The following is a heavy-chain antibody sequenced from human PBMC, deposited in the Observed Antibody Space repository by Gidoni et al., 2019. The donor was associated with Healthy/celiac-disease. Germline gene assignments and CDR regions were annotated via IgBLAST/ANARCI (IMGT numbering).Heavy chain of an antibody. Sequence: EVQLLESGGGLVQPGGSLRLSCAASGFTVSSYAMSWVRQSPGKGLEWVSAISGSGGSTYYADSVKGRFTISRDNSKNTLYLQMNSLRAEDTAVYYCAKDHDFGGAYYYGMDVWGQGTTVTVSS. CDR1: GFTVSSYA. CDR3: AKDHDFGGAYYYGMDV. CDR2: ISGSGGST. J-gene: IGHJ6*02. D-gene: IGHD3-10*01. V-gene: IGHV3-23*01.